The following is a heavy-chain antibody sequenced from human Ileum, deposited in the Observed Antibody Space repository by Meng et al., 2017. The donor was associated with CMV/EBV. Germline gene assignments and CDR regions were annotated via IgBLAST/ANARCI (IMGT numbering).Heavy chain of an antibody. CDR3: ARDLGRVGATTLGFDP. D-gene: IGHD1-26*01. CDR2: INPNSGGT. J-gene: IGHJ5*02. Sequence: QVRLVHAGAELKKPGASWKVSCKASGYTFTGYYMHWVRQAPGQGLEWMGWINPNSGGTNYAQKFQGRVTMTRDTSISTAYMELSRLRSDDTAVYYCARDLGRVGATTLGFDPWGQGTLVT. CDR1: GYTFTGYY. V-gene: IGHV1-2*02.